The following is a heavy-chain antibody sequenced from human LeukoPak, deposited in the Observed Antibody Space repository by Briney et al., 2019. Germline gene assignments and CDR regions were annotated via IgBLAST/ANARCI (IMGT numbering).Heavy chain of an antibody. Sequence: PGGSLRLSCAASGFTFSSYWMHWVRQAPGKGLVWLSRINSDGSDTNYADSVKGRFTISRDNARNTVYLQMNSLGVEDTAVYYCARGWVPSDITLKWGQGTMVTVSS. J-gene: IGHJ3*01. CDR2: INSDGSDT. CDR1: GFTFSSYW. V-gene: IGHV3-74*01. CDR3: ARGWVPSDITLK. D-gene: IGHD3-22*01.